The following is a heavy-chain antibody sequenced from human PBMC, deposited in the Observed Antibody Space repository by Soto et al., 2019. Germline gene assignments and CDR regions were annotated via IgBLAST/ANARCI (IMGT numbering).Heavy chain of an antibody. D-gene: IGHD2-8*01. CDR1: GVSISSGDYY. V-gene: IGHV4-30-4*01. CDR3: ATECTNGVCYGMDV. J-gene: IGHJ6*02. CDR2: IYYSGST. Sequence: TLSVTGPVSGVSISSGDYYWSWIREPPGKGLEWIGYIYYSGSTYYNPSLKSRVTISVDTSKNQFSLKLSSVTAADTAVYYCATECTNGVCYGMDVWGQGTKVTVYS.